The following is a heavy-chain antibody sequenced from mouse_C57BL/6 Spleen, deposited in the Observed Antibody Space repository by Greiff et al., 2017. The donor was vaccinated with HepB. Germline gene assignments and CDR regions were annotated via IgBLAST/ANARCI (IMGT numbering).Heavy chain of an antibody. CDR1: GYTFTDYN. V-gene: IGHV1-18*01. J-gene: IGHJ1*03. Sequence: EVKLVESGPELVKPGASVKIPCKASGYTFTDYNMDWVKQSHGKSLEWIGDINPNNGGTIYNQKFKGKATLTVDKSSSTAYMELRSLTSEDTAVYYCARPIYYYGSSYDYWYFDVWGTGTTVTVSS. CDR2: INPNNGGT. CDR3: ARPIYYYGSSYDYWYFDV. D-gene: IGHD1-1*01.